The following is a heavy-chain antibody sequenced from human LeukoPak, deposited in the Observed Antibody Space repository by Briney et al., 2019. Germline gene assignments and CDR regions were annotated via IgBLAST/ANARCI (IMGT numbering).Heavy chain of an antibody. D-gene: IGHD3-3*01. J-gene: IGHJ4*02. CDR1: GFTFSSYG. CDR3: AKMAWGYDFWSGYTFDY. Sequence: PGGSLRLSCAASGFTFSSYGMHWVRQAPGKGLEWVAVISYDGSNKYYADSVKGRFTISRDNSKYTLYLQMNSLRAEDTAVYYCAKMAWGYDFWSGYTFDYWGQGTLVTVSS. V-gene: IGHV3-30*18. CDR2: ISYDGSNK.